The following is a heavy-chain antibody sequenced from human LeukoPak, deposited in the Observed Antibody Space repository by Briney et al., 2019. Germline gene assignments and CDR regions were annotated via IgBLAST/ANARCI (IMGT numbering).Heavy chain of an antibody. V-gene: IGHV3-23*01. CDR2: ISGSGGST. CDR1: GFTFSSYA. J-gene: IGHJ4*02. D-gene: IGHD3-3*01. CDR3: AKAPGYDFWSGYREYYFDY. Sequence: GGSLRLSCAASGFTFSSYAMSWVRQAPGKGLEWVSAISGSGGSTYYADSVKGRFTVSRDNSKNTLYLQMNSLRAEVTAVYYCAKAPGYDFWSGYREYYFDYWGQGTLVTVSS.